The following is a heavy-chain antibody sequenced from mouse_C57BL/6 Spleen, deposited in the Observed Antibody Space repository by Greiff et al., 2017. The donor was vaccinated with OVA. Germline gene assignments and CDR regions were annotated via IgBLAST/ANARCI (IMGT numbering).Heavy chain of an antibody. J-gene: IGHJ2*01. V-gene: IGHV1-9*01. Sequence: VKLQESGAELMKPGASVKLSCKATGYTFTGYWIEWVKQRPGHGLEWIGEILPGSGSTNYNEKFKGKATFNADTSSNTAYMQLRSLTTEDSAIYYCARSSGNYYDYEDYFDDWGQGTTLTVSS. D-gene: IGHD2-4*01. CDR3: ARSSGNYYDYEDYFDD. CDR1: GYTFTGYW. CDR2: ILPGSGST.